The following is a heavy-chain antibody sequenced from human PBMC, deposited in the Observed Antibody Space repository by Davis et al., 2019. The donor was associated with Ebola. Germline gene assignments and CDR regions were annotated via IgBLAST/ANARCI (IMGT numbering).Heavy chain of an antibody. CDR2: IIPILGIA. CDR3: ARTARDIVVVVAATLGMDV. J-gene: IGHJ6*04. D-gene: IGHD2-15*01. V-gene: IGHV1-69*02. Sequence: SVKVSCKASGGTFSSYTISWVRQAPGQGLEWMGRIIPILGIANYAQKFQGRVTMTRDTSISTAYMELSRLRSDDTAVYYCARTARDIVVVVAATLGMDVWGKGTTVTVSS. CDR1: GGTFSSYT.